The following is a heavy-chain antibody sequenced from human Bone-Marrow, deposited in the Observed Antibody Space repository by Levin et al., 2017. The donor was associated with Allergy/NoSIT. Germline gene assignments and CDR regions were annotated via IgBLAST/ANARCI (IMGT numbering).Heavy chain of an antibody. V-gene: IGHV3-23*01. D-gene: IGHD3-22*01. Sequence: LSLTCAASGFTFSSYAMSWVRQAPGKGLEWVSAISGSGGSTYYADSVKGRFTISRDNSKNTLYLQMNSLRAEDTAVYYCAKDDYDSSGGGWFDPWGQGTLVTVSS. CDR2: ISGSGGST. CDR3: AKDDYDSSGGGWFDP. CDR1: GFTFSSYA. J-gene: IGHJ5*02.